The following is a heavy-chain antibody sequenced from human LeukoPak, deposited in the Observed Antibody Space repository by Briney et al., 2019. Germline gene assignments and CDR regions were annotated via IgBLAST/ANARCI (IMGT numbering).Heavy chain of an antibody. CDR3: ARERVSLVRGVIGY. J-gene: IGHJ4*02. Sequence: PGGSLRLSCAVSGFIFSNYEMTWVRQAPGKGLEWVSYISSTGNTIYYAESVKGRFTISRDDAKDSLYLQMNSLRAEDTAVYYCARERVSLVRGVIGYWGQGTLVTVSS. CDR1: GFIFSNYE. CDR2: ISSTGNTI. V-gene: IGHV3-48*03. D-gene: IGHD3-10*01.